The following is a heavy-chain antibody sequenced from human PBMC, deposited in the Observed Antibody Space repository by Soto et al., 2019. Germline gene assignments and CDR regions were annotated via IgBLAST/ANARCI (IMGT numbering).Heavy chain of an antibody. Sequence: QVQLQESGPGLVKPSQTLSLTCTVSGGSVSSGGYYWSWIRQHAGKGLEWIGYIYHSGNTYLNPSLKTRVTISVDTSKNQFSLKLSSVTAADTAVYYCARVPRNGKNDDYSRYLDYWGQGTLVSVSS. CDR2: IYHSGNT. J-gene: IGHJ4*02. V-gene: IGHV4-31*03. CDR3: ARVPRNGKNDDYSRYLDY. CDR1: GGSVSSGGYY. D-gene: IGHD4-17*01.